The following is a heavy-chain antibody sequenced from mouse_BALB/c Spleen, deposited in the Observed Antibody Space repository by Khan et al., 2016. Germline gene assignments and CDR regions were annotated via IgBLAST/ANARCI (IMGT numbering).Heavy chain of an antibody. CDR1: GYSITSDYA. Sequence: EVKLEESGPGLVKPSQSLSLTCTVTGYSITSDYAWNWIRQFPGNKLEWMGYISYSGSTSHNPSLKSRISITRDTSKNQFFLQLNSVTTEDTATHYSARDYYGSSYCDYWGQDTTLTVSS. J-gene: IGHJ2*01. CDR2: ISYSGST. V-gene: IGHV3-2*02. CDR3: ARDYYGSSYCDY. D-gene: IGHD1-1*01.